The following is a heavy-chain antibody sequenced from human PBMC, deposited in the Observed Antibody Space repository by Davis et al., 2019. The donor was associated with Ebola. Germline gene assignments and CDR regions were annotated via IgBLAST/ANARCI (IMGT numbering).Heavy chain of an antibody. CDR1: GGSISSDVYY. Sequence: MPSETLSLTCTVSGGSISSDVYYWNWVRQPPGKGLEWIGYIYYSGSTYYNPSLKSRVSLLVDTSNNQFSLKLSSVSAADTAVYYVARVEGDGILFDSWYFDLWGRGTLVTVSS. J-gene: IGHJ2*01. CDR2: IYYSGST. D-gene: IGHD2-15*01. V-gene: IGHV4-30-4*01. CDR3: ARVEGDGILFDSWYFDL.